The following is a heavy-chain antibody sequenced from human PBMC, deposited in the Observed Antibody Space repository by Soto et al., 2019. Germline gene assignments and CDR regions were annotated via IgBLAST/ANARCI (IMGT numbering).Heavy chain of an antibody. J-gene: IGHJ2*01. Sequence: PGGSLRLSCVVSGFTFSRSTMNWIRQAPGKGLEWVSSITSSSSTIYYADSVKGRFTISRDNAKNSLFLQMNSLRGEDTAVYYCARGGAYFDLWGRGTLVTVSS. CDR2: ITSSSSTI. V-gene: IGHV3-48*01. CDR1: GFTFSRST. CDR3: ARGGAYFDL.